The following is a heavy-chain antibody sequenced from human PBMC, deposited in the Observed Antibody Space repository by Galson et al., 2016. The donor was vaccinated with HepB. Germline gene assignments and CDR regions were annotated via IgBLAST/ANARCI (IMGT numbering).Heavy chain of an antibody. Sequence: SVKVSCKASGGNFSNYLISWVRQAPGQGLEWMGGIIPIFGTPHYAQKFQDRVTITADESTTTAYMELSSLRSDDTAVYYCARLGSSAWYHPTWDFWGQGTLVTVSP. CDR1: GGNFSNYL. J-gene: IGHJ4*02. CDR2: IIPIFGTP. V-gene: IGHV1-69*13. CDR3: ARLGSSAWYHPTWDF. D-gene: IGHD6-19*01.